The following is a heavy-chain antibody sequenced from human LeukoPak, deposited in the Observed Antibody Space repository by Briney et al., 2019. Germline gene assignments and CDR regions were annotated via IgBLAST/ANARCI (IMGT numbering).Heavy chain of an antibody. Sequence: PSETLSLTCTVSGGSISSYYWSWIRQPPGKGLEWIGYIYYSGSTNYNPSLKSRVTISVDRSKNQFSLRLSSVTAADTAVYYCARHGPVYTYGHWNYWGQGTLVTVSS. CDR1: GGSISSYY. CDR3: ARHGPVYTYGHWNY. J-gene: IGHJ4*02. D-gene: IGHD5-18*01. CDR2: IYYSGST. V-gene: IGHV4-59*08.